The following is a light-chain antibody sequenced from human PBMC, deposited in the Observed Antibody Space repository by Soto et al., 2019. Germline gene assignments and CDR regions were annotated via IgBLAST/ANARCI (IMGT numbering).Light chain of an antibody. CDR1: SSDIGAYDY. V-gene: IGLV2-14*01. CDR3: FPFTTTSTHV. CDR2: EVN. Sequence: TQPACLSGSPSQSTTISSTRTSSDIGAYDYVSLFQQHPGKAPKLMISEVNNRPSGVSNRFSGSKSGNTAYLTISGLQVEDEAEYFCFPFTTTSTHVFGTGTKVTVL. J-gene: IGLJ1*01.